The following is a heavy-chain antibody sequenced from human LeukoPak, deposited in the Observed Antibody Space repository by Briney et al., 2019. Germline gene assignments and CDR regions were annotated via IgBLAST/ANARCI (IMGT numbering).Heavy chain of an antibody. CDR2: INHSKNT. CDR3: ARVFGYSYGPLDY. D-gene: IGHD5-18*01. Sequence: RPSETLSLTCAVYGGSFSGYYWSWIRQPPGKGLEWIGEINHSKNTNYNPSLKSRVTISVDTSKNQFSLKLSSVTAADTAVYYCARVFGYSYGPLDYWGQGTLVTVSS. J-gene: IGHJ4*02. CDR1: GGSFSGYY. V-gene: IGHV4-34*01.